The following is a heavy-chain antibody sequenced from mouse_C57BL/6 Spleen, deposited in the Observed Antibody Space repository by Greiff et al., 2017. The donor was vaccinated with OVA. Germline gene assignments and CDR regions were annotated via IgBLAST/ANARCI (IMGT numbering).Heavy chain of an antibody. CDR2: ISDGGSYT. CDR1: GFTFSSYA. Sequence: EVKLMESGGGLVKPGGSLKLSCAASGFTFSSYAMSWVRQTPEKRLEWVATISDGGSYTYYPDNVKGRFTISRDNATNNLYLQMSHRKSEDTAMYYCARRGGDYGYFDVWGTGTTVTVSS. J-gene: IGHJ1*03. V-gene: IGHV5-4*03. CDR3: ARRGGDYGYFDV.